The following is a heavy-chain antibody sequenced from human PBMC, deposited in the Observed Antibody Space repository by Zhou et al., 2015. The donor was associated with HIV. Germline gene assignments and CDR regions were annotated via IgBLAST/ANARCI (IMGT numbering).Heavy chain of an antibody. V-gene: IGHV1-69*12. CDR2: IIPIFGTA. J-gene: IGHJ4*02. D-gene: IGHD3-22*01. Sequence: QVQLVQSGAEVKKPGSSVKVSCKASGGTFSSYAISWVRQAPGQGLEWMGGIIPIFGTANYAQKFQGRVTITADESTSTAYMELSSLRSEDTAVYYCASSGGXPKHYDSSGYYPDYWGQGTLVTVSS. CDR3: ASSGGXPKHYDSSGYYPDY. CDR1: GGTFSSYA.